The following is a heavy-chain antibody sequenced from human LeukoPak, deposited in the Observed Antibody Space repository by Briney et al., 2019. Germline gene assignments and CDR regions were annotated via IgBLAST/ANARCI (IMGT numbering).Heavy chain of an antibody. CDR1: GYTFNDYY. Sequence: ASVKVSCKASGYTFNDYYIHWVRQAPGQGLEWMGWINPDTGGTNYAQKFQGRVTMTRDTSISTVYMELSRLRSDDTADFYCTREARAGNWFDPWGQGTLVTVSS. V-gene: IGHV1-2*02. CDR3: TREARAGNWFDP. J-gene: IGHJ5*02. D-gene: IGHD5-12*01. CDR2: INPDTGGT.